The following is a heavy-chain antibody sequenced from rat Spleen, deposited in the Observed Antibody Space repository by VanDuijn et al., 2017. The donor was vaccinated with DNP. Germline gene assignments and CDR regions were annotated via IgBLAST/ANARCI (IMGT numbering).Heavy chain of an antibody. Sequence: EVQLVESGGGLVQPGRSLKLSCAASGFTFSDYYMAWVRQAPKKGLEWVASISYEGSSTYYGDSVKGRFTISRDNAKSTLYLRMNSLRSEDTATYYCANEGGPGYTFAYWGQGTLVTVSS. CDR2: ISYEGSST. CDR3: ANEGGPGYTFAY. D-gene: IGHD1-4*01. CDR1: GFTFSDYY. V-gene: IGHV5-22*01. J-gene: IGHJ3*01.